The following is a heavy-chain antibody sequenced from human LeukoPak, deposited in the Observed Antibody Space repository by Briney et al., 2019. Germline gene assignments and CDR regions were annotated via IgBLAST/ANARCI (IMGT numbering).Heavy chain of an antibody. CDR3: ARGLVYSMVPLG. CDR1: GYTFSTSG. CDR2: MNPNSGNT. V-gene: IGHV1-8*02. J-gene: IGHJ4*02. Sequence: ASVKVSCTGSGYTFSTSGITWVRQATGQGLEWMGWMNPNSGNTGYAQKFQGRVTMTRNTSISTAYMELSSLRSEDTAVYYCARGLVYSMVPLGWGQGTLVTVSS. D-gene: IGHD3-10*01.